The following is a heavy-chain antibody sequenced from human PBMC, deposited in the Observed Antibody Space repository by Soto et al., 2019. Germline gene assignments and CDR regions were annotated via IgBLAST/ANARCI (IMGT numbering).Heavy chain of an antibody. D-gene: IGHD2-15*01. J-gene: IGHJ6*02. V-gene: IGHV3-30*18. CDR2: ISYDGSNK. CDR3: AKSASVASDYYYGMDV. CDR1: GFTFSSYG. Sequence: GGSLRLSCAASGFTFSSYGMDWVRQAPGKGLEWVAVISYDGSNKYYADSVKGRFTISRDNSKNTLYLQMNSLRAEDTAVYYCAKSASVASDYYYGMDVWGQGTTVTVSS.